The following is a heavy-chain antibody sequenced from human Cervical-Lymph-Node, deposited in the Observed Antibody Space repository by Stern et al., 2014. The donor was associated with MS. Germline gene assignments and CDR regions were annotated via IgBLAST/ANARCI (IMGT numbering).Heavy chain of an antibody. D-gene: IGHD3-22*01. Sequence: MKLVQSGGGLVQPGRSLRLSCAASGFTFDDYAMHWVRQAPGKGLEWVSGISWNSGSIGYADSVKGRFTISRDNAKNSLYLQMNSLRAEDTALYYCAKDPYDSSGPHWFDPWGQGTLVTVSS. J-gene: IGHJ5*02. V-gene: IGHV3-9*01. CDR2: ISWNSGSI. CDR1: GFTFDDYA. CDR3: AKDPYDSSGPHWFDP.